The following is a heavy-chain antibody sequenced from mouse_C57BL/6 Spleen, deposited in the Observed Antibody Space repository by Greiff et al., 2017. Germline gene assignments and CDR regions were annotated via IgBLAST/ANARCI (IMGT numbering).Heavy chain of an antibody. J-gene: IGHJ3*01. CDR2: IHPSDSDT. V-gene: IGHV1-74*01. CDR1: GYTFTSYW. Sequence: QVQLKQPGAELVKPGASVKVSCKASGYTFTSYWMHWVKQRPGQGLEWIGRIHPSDSDTNYNQKFKGKATLTVDKSSSTAYMQLSSLTSEDSAVYYCATDYYGSSPWFAYWGQGTLVTVSA. D-gene: IGHD1-1*01. CDR3: ATDYYGSSPWFAY.